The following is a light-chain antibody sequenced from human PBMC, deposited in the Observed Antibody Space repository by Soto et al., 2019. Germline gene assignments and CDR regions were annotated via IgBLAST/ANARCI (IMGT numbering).Light chain of an antibody. CDR3: QQYNGYWT. CDR1: QSISDS. J-gene: IGKJ1*01. Sequence: DIQMTQSPSTLSASVGDRVTITCRASQSISDSLAWYQQKPGKAPKLLIYESSSLKSGVPSRFSGSRSGTEYTLTIGSLQPDDVATYYCQQYNGYWTFGQGTKVEIK. CDR2: ESS. V-gene: IGKV1-5*03.